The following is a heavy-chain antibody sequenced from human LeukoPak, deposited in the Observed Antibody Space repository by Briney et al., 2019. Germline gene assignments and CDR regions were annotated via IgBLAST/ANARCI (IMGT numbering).Heavy chain of an antibody. Sequence: GGSLRLSCAASGFTFSSYAMSWVRQAPGKGLEWVSAISGSGGSTYYADSVKGRLTISRDNSKNTLYLQMNSLRAEDTAVYYCARMVVAATNYYYYGMDVWGQGTTVTVSS. V-gene: IGHV3-23*01. CDR1: GFTFSSYA. J-gene: IGHJ6*02. D-gene: IGHD2-15*01. CDR3: ARMVVAATNYYYYGMDV. CDR2: ISGSGGST.